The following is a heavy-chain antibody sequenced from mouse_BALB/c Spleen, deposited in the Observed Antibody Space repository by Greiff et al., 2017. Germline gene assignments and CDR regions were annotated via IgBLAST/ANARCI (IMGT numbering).Heavy chain of an antibody. Sequence: VQLQESGPGLVAPSQSLSITCTVSGFSLTSYGVHWVRQPPGKGLEWLGVIWAGGSTNYNSALMSRLSISKDNSKSQVFLKMNSLQTDDTAMYYCASSNWDGNYFDYWGQGTTLTVSS. CDR2: IWAGGST. V-gene: IGHV2-9*02. CDR3: ASSNWDGNYFDY. J-gene: IGHJ2*01. CDR1: GFSLTSYG. D-gene: IGHD4-1*01.